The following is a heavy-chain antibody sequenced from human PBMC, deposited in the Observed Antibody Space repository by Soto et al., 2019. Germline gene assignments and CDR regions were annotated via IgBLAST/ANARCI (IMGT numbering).Heavy chain of an antibody. CDR2: IYDRGST. CDR1: GGSIGSSSYY. V-gene: IGHV4-39*01. CDR3: AKNGYTSGRTYFDS. Sequence: PSETLSLTCTVSGGSIGSSSYYWGWIRQPPGKGLEWIGSIYDRGSTYSNPSLKSRLTTSLDTSKNQFSLKLTSVTAADTAVYYCAKNGYTSGRTYFDSWGQGTRVPVPS. J-gene: IGHJ4*02. D-gene: IGHD6-19*01.